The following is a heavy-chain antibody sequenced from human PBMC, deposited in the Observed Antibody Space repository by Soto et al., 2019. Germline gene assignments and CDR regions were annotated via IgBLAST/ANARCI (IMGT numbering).Heavy chain of an antibody. V-gene: IGHV4-34*01. J-gene: IGHJ3*02. CDR1: GGSFSGYY. D-gene: IGHD2-15*01. Sequence: SETLSLTCAVYGGSFSGYYWSWIRQPPGKGLEWIGEINHSGSTNYNPSLKSRVTISVDTSKNQFSLKLSSVTAADTAVYYCARSWYDTFDIWGQGTLVTVSS. CDR3: ARSWYDTFDI. CDR2: INHSGST.